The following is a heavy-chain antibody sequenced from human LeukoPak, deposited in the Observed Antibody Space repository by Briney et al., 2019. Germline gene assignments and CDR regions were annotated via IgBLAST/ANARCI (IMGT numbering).Heavy chain of an antibody. V-gene: IGHV5-51*01. Sequence: GESLKISCKGSGYSFTSYWNGWVRQMPGKGLEWMGIIYPGDSDTRYSPSFQGQVTISADKSISTAYLQWSSMKASDTAMYYCARHITMVRGVIIDVRYMDVWGKGTTVTVSS. CDR1: GYSFTSYW. J-gene: IGHJ6*03. D-gene: IGHD3-10*01. CDR2: IYPGDSDT. CDR3: ARHITMVRGVIIDVRYMDV.